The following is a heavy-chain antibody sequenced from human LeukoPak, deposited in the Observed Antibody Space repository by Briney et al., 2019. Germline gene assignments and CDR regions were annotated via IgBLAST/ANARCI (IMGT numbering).Heavy chain of an antibody. D-gene: IGHD4-17*01. CDR2: INHSGST. CDR1: GGSFSGYY. CDR3: ARRGLYGDLDY. Sequence: PSETLSLTCAVYGGSFSGYYWSWIRQPPGKGLEWIGEINHSGSTNYNPSLKSRVTISVDTSKNQFTLKLSSVTAADTAVYYCARRGLYGDLDYWGQGTLVTVSS. V-gene: IGHV4-34*01. J-gene: IGHJ4*02.